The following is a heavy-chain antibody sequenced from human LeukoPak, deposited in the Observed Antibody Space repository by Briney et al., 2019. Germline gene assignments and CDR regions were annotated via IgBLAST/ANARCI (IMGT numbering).Heavy chain of an antibody. CDR1: GGSFSGYY. V-gene: IGHV4-34*01. CDR3: AEAQVWFGAYGY. D-gene: IGHD3-10*01. J-gene: IGHJ4*02. CDR2: INHSGST. Sequence: SETLSLTCAVYGGSFSGYYWSWIRQPPGKGLEWIGEINHSGSTNYNPSLKSRVTISVDTSKNQFSLKLSSVTAADTAVYYCAEAQVWFGAYGYWGQGTLVTVSS.